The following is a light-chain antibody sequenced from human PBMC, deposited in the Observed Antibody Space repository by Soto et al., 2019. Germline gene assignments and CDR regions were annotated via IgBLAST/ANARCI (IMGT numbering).Light chain of an antibody. CDR3: LKDNNYPRT. J-gene: IGKJ3*01. V-gene: IGKV1-6*01. CDR1: QDIRSE. Sequence: IQMTQSPSSLSASVGDRVTFICRASQDIRSELSWFQQKPGRPPKLLSYGASILQSGVPSRFSGSGSGTDFTLTIDSLQSEDFATYYCLKDNNYPRTFGPGTKVEVK. CDR2: GAS.